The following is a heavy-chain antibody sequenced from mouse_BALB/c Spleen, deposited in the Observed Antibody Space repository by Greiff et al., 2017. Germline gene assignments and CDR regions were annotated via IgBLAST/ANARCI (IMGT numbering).Heavy chain of an antibody. Sequence: VQLQQSGPGLVQPSQSLSITCTVSGFSLTSYGVHWVRQSPGKGLEWLGVIWSGGSTDYNAAFISRLSISKDNSKSQVFFKMNSLQANDTAIYYCARNLKLGRAMDYWGQGTSVTVSS. V-gene: IGHV2-2*02. J-gene: IGHJ4*01. CDR1: GFSLTSYG. CDR2: IWSGGST. CDR3: ARNLKLGRAMDY. D-gene: IGHD4-1*01.